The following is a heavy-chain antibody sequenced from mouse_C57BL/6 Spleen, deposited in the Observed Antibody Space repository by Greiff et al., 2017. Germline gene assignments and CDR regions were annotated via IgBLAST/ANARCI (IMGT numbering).Heavy chain of an antibody. Sequence: QVHVQQSGAELARPGASVKLSCKASGYTFTSYGISWVKQRTGQGLEWIGGIYPRRGNTYYNEKFKGKATLTADKSSSTAYMDLRSLTSADYAVYFCERKEVMTVVPDYWGQGTTRTASS. CDR1: GYTFTSYG. CDR2: IYPRRGNT. D-gene: IGHD1-1*01. CDR3: ERKEVMTVVPDY. V-gene: IGHV1-81*01. J-gene: IGHJ2*01.